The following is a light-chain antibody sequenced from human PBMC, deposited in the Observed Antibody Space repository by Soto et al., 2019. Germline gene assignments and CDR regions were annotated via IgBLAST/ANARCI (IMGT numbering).Light chain of an antibody. CDR3: QVWNISTDRYV. CDR2: DDN. Sequence: SYELTQPPSVSVAPGQTARITCGGNNIGSTSVHWYKQSPGQAPVLVVYDDNDRPSGIPERFSGFNSENTATLTITRVEAGDEADYYCQVWNISTDRYVFGTGTKVTVL. J-gene: IGLJ1*01. CDR1: NIGSTS. V-gene: IGLV3-21*02.